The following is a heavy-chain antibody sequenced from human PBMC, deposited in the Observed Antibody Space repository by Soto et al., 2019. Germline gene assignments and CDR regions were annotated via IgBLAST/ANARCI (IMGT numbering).Heavy chain of an antibody. CDR1: VGAISTYY. CDR3: SRGQRFSDLRDP. Sequence: PSETLSLTCTVSVGAISTYYWTWIRQTAGKGLEWIGRIYSSGSTKYNPALQSRVTMSLDTSNNQFSLRLTSVTAADTAVYYCSRGQRFSDLRDPCSQGT. J-gene: IGHJ5*02. CDR2: IYSSGST. V-gene: IGHV4-4*07. D-gene: IGHD3-3*01.